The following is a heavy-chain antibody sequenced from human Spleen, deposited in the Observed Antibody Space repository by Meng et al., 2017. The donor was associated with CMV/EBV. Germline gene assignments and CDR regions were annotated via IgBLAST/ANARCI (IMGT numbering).Heavy chain of an antibody. Sequence: GESLKISCAASGFIFSSSPMHWVRQAPGKGLEWVAVIAYDGSNKFYADSVRGRFTISRDNSKNTLFLQMNSLRPEDTAVYYCARENSHYDFWSGYSPPYIDYWGQGTLVTVSS. CDR2: IAYDGSNK. J-gene: IGHJ4*02. CDR3: ARENSHYDFWSGYSPPYIDY. CDR1: GFIFSSSP. V-gene: IGHV3-30-3*01. D-gene: IGHD3-3*01.